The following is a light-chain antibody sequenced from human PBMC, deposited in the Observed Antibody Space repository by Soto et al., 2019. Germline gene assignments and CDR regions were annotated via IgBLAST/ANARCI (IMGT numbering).Light chain of an antibody. CDR1: QSVLYSSNNENY. CDR3: QQYFGTPWT. Sequence: DVVMTQSPDSLAVSLGERATINCKSSQSVLYSSNNENYLAWYQQKPGQPPKLLIYWASIRESGVPDRFSGSGSGTDITLTISSLQAEDVAVYYCQQYFGTPWTFGQGTKVEIK. V-gene: IGKV4-1*01. CDR2: WAS. J-gene: IGKJ1*01.